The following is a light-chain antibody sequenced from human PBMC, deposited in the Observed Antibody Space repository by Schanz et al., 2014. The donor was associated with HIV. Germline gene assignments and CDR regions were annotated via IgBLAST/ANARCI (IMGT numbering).Light chain of an antibody. V-gene: IGKV1-33*01. CDR2: DAS. CDR3: LQDYNYRWT. Sequence: DIQMTQSPSSLSASVGDRVTITCQASQDIIKHLNWYQQKPGKPPKLLIYDASNLETGVPSRFSGSGAGTDFTFTISSLQPEDIATYYCLQDYNYRWTFGQGTKVEIK. J-gene: IGKJ1*01. CDR1: QDIIKH.